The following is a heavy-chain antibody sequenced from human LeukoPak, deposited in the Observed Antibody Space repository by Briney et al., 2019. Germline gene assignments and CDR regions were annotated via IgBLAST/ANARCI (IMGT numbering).Heavy chain of an antibody. CDR2: INTNTGNP. D-gene: IGHD3-22*01. CDR3: ARGFYYYDSSGYYYVNAFDI. CDR1: GYTFTSYA. Sequence: ASVKVSCKASGYTFTSYAMNWVRQAPGQGLEWMGWINTNTGNPTYAQGFTGRFVFSLDTSVSTAYLQISSLKAEDTAVYYCARGFYYYDSSGYYYVNAFDIWGQGTMVTVSS. V-gene: IGHV7-4-1*02. J-gene: IGHJ3*02.